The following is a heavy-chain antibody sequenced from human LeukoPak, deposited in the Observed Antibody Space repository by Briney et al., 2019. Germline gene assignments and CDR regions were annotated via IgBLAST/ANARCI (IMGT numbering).Heavy chain of an antibody. V-gene: IGHV3-30*18. D-gene: IGHD3-9*01. CDR2: ISYDGNNE. J-gene: IGHJ4*02. Sequence: PGGSLRLSCAASGFTFSSYGMHWVRQAPGKGLEWVAFISYDGNNEYFADSVKGRFTISRDESTNTLFLQMNSLRTEDTAVYYCAKEALLDEDFFDYWGQGTLVTVSS. CDR3: AKEALLDEDFFDY. CDR1: GFTFSSYG.